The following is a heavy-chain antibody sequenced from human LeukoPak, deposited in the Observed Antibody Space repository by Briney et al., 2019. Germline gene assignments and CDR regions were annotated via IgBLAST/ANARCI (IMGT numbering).Heavy chain of an antibody. J-gene: IGHJ6*02. CDR3: AKVGGSGTSYYYFGMDV. CDR1: GFIFINYA. Sequence: TGGSLRLSCEASGFIFINYAVTWVRQAPGEGLEWVTVISNDGSVKYYADSVKGRFTISRDNSKNTLYLQMNSLRAEDTAVYFCAKVGGSGTSYYYFGMDVWGQGTTVTVSS. D-gene: IGHD3-10*01. CDR2: ISNDGSVK. V-gene: IGHV3-30*04.